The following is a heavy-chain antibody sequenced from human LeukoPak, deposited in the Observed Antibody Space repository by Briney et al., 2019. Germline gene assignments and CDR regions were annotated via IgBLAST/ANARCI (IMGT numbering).Heavy chain of an antibody. V-gene: IGHV4-38-2*02. D-gene: IGHD3-10*01. Sequence: SETLSLTCTVSGYSISSGYYWGWIRQPPGKGLEWIGEINHSASTNYNPSLKSRVTISVDTSKNQFSLKLSSVTAADTAVYYCARGRPGRYYGSGSYSLGYWGQGTLVTVSS. CDR1: GYSISSGYY. J-gene: IGHJ4*02. CDR3: ARGRPGRYYGSGSYSLGY. CDR2: INHSAST.